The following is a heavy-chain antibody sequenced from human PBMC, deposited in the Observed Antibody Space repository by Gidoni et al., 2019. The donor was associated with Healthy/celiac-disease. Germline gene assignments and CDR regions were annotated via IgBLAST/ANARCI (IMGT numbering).Heavy chain of an antibody. CDR3: ALGSSGYYDGMDV. CDR1: GFTFSSYS. J-gene: IGHJ6*02. D-gene: IGHD3-22*01. Sequence: EVQLVESGGGLVKPGGSLRLSCAASGFTFSSYSMNWVRQAPGKGLEWVSSISSSSSYIYYADSVKGRFTIFRDNAKNSLYLQMNSLRAEDTAVYYCALGSSGYYDGMDVWGQGTTVTVSS. CDR2: ISSSSSYI. V-gene: IGHV3-21*01.